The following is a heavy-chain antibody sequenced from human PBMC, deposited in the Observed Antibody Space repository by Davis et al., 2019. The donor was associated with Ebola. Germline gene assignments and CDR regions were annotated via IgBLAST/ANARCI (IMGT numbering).Heavy chain of an antibody. CDR3: AKDTLYYYGSGSYYGDAFDI. CDR1: GFTFSDYY. CDR2: ISSSSSYT. Sequence: PGGSLRLSCAASGFTFSDYYMSWIRQAPGKGLEWVSYISSSSSYTNYADSVKGRFTISRDNAKNSLYLQMNSLRAEDTAVYYCAKDTLYYYGSGSYYGDAFDIWGQGTMVTVSS. D-gene: IGHD3-10*01. V-gene: IGHV3-11*05. J-gene: IGHJ3*02.